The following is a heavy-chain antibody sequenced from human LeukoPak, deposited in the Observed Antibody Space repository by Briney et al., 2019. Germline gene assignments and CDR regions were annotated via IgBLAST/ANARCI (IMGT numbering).Heavy chain of an antibody. CDR1: GGSFSGYY. Sequence: SEALSLTCAVYGGSFSGYYWSWIRQPPGKGLEWIGEINHSGSTNYNPSLKSRVTISVDTSKNQFSLKLSSVTAADTAVYYCARQSPPLGYCSSTSCYYMDVWGKGTTVTISS. CDR3: ARQSPPLGYCSSTSCYYMDV. V-gene: IGHV4-34*01. D-gene: IGHD2-2*01. J-gene: IGHJ6*03. CDR2: INHSGST.